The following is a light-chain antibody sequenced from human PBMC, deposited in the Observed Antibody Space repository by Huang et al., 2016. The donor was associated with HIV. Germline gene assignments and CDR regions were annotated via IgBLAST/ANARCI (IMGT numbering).Light chain of an antibody. CDR3: QQYNEWPPWT. Sequence: ETVMTQSPATLSVSPGGKATLSCRASQSIATNLAWSQQRPGQPPRLLVFGASTRAAGVPARFSGSGSGTDFTLTISGLQSEDFAVYYCQQYNEWPPWTFGQGTKVEI. CDR2: GAS. J-gene: IGKJ1*01. V-gene: IGKV3-15*01. CDR1: QSIATN.